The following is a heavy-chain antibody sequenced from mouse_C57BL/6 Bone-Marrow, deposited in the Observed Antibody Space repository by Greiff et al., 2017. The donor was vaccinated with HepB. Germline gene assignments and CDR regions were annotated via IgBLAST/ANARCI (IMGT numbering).Heavy chain of an antibody. Sequence: DVHLVESGGGLVKPGGSLKLSCAASGFTFSSYAMSWVRQTPEKRLEWVATISDGGSYTYYPDNVKGRFTISRDNAKNNLYLQMSHLKSEDTAMYYCARTQKDYWGQGTSVTVSS. CDR2: ISDGGSYT. CDR3: ARTQKDY. J-gene: IGHJ4*01. D-gene: IGHD3-2*02. V-gene: IGHV5-4*01. CDR1: GFTFSSYA.